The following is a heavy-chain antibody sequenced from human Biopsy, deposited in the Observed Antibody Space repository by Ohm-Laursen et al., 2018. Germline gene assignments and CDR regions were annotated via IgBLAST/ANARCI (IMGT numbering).Heavy chain of an antibody. J-gene: IGHJ5*02. V-gene: IGHV1-8*01. CDR2: LNPVSGNS. CDR3: GRAVRNQLLTDP. CDR1: GYTFTSYD. Sequence: ASVKVSCKVSGYTFTSYDTTWVRQASGQGPEWIGWLNPVSGNSNFGQKFRGRVTVTSDTSISTAYMELSGLTSDDTATYYCGRAVRNQLLTDPWGQGTLVTVTS. D-gene: IGHD1-7*01.